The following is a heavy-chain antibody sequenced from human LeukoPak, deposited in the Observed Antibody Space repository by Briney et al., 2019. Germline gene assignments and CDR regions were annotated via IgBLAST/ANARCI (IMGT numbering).Heavy chain of an antibody. J-gene: IGHJ4*02. Sequence: SETLSLTCTDSGGSISSYYWSLIRQPPGKGLEWIGYIYYSGSTNYNPSLKSRVTISVDTSKNQFSLKLSSVTAADTAVYYCARIRMTYFDYWGQGTLVTVSS. CDR2: IYYSGST. D-gene: IGHD2/OR15-2a*01. V-gene: IGHV4-59*01. CDR1: GGSISSYY. CDR3: ARIRMTYFDY.